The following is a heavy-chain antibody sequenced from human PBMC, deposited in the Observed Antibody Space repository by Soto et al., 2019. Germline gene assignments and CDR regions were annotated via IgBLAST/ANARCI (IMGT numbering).Heavy chain of an antibody. D-gene: IGHD6-19*01. CDR2: IIPIFGTA. J-gene: IGHJ4*02. CDR3: ARESSGWYPPLDY. CDR1: GGTFSSYA. Sequence: EASVKVSCKASGGTFSSYAISWVRQAPGQGLEWMGGIIPIFGTANYAQKFQGRVTITADESTSTAYMELSSLRSEDTAVYYCARESSGWYPPLDYWGQGTLVTVSS. V-gene: IGHV1-69*13.